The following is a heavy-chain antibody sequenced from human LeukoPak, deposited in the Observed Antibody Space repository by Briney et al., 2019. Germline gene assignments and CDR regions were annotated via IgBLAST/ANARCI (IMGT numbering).Heavy chain of an antibody. D-gene: IGHD2-21*01. CDR1: GYTFTGYY. Sequence: ASVKVSCKASGYTFTGYYMHWVRQAPGQGLEWMGWINPNSGGTNYAQKLQGRGTMTRDTSISTAYMELSRLRSDDTAVYYWFSNSYSDAFDIWGQGKMVTVSS. CDR3: FSNSYSDAFDI. CDR2: INPNSGGT. J-gene: IGHJ3*02. V-gene: IGHV1-2*02.